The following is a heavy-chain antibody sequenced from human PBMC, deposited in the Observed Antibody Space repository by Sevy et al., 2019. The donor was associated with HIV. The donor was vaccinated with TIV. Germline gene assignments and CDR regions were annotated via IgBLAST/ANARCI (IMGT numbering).Heavy chain of an antibody. J-gene: IGHJ3*02. V-gene: IGHV3-30*02. CDR3: AKGLGMVQGALLSDDI. D-gene: IGHD3-10*01. Sequence: GGSLRLSCAASGFTFTNYAMNWVRQAPGKGLEWVAFIRYDGSTKYYADSVKGRFTISRDNSKNTLYLQMNSLRGDDTSLYYCAKGLGMVQGALLSDDIWGQGTMVTVSS. CDR2: IRYDGSTK. CDR1: GFTFTNYA.